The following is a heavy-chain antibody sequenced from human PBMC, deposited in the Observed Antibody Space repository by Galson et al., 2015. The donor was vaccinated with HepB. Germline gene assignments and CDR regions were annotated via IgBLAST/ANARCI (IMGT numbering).Heavy chain of an antibody. J-gene: IGHJ6*02. Sequence: SVKVSCKASGYIFTSYGISWVRQAPGQGLEWMGGIIPIFGTANYAQKFQGRVTITADESTSTAYMELSSLRSEDTAVYYCASYYYDSSGQIYYYGMDVWGQGTTVTVSS. V-gene: IGHV1-69*13. CDR3: ASYYYDSSGQIYYYGMDV. CDR2: IIPIFGTA. CDR1: GYIFTSYG. D-gene: IGHD3-22*01.